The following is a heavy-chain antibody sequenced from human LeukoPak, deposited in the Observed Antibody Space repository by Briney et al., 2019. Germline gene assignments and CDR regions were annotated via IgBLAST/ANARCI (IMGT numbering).Heavy chain of an antibody. CDR3: ARDTYRFYDY. Sequence: AGGSLRLSCAASGFTFSSYWMSWVRLAPGKGLEWVASIQEDGSEKYYVDSVKGRFTISRDNAKNSLYLHMNSLGAEDTAVYFCARDTYRFYDYWGQGTLVTVSS. J-gene: IGHJ4*02. CDR2: IQEDGSEK. V-gene: IGHV3-7*01. CDR1: GFTFSSYW.